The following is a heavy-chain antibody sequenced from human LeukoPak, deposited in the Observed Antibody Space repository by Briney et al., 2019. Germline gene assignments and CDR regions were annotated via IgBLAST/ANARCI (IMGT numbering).Heavy chain of an antibody. J-gene: IGHJ4*02. D-gene: IGHD2-21*01. CDR2: ISFDGSDK. CDR1: GFTFTTYG. CDR3: ASLGASCGADCNY. V-gene: IGHV3-30*03. Sequence: GGSLRLSCAASGFTFTTYGMHWVRQAPGKGLEWVAVISFDGSDKYYADSVKGRFTISRDNSKNTLYLQMNSLRAEDTAVYYCASLGASCGADCNYWGQGTLVTVSS.